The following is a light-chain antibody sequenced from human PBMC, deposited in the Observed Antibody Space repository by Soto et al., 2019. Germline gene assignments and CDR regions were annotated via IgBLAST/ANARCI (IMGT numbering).Light chain of an antibody. CDR2: GAS. CDR3: QQYGSSPYT. CDR1: QSVSSSH. J-gene: IGKJ2*01. Sequence: EIVLTQSPGTLSLSPGERATLSCRASQSVSSSHLAWYQQKPGQAPRLLIYGASSRATGIPDRFSGSGSGTDFTLTISRLGPEDFAVYYCQQYGSSPYTFGQGTK. V-gene: IGKV3-20*01.